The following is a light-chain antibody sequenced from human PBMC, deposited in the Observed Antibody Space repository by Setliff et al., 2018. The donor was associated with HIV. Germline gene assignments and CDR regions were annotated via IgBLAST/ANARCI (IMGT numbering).Light chain of an antibody. CDR3: CSYAGTYAFEVL. J-gene: IGLJ2*01. V-gene: IGLV2-11*01. CDR1: SSDVGAYNY. Sequence: QSALTQPRSVSGSPGQSVTISCTGTSSDVGAYNYVSWYQHHPGKAPKVMIYDVTKRPSGVPDRFSGSKSGNTASLTISGLQAEGEADYYCCSYAGTYAFEVLFGGGTKVTVL. CDR2: DVT.